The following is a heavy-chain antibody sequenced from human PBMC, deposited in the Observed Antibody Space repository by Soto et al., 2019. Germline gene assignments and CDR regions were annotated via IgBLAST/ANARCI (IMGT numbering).Heavy chain of an antibody. D-gene: IGHD3-22*01. CDR1: GFTFSSYA. J-gene: IGHJ4*02. V-gene: IGHV3-23*01. CDR3: AKESSSSGYYSNFDY. CDR2: ISGSGGST. Sequence: PGGSLRLSCAASGFTFSSYAMSWGRQAPGKGLEWVSAISGSGGSTYYADSVKGRFTISRDNSKNTLYLQMNSLRAEDTAVYYCAKESSSSGYYSNFDYWGQGTLVTVSS.